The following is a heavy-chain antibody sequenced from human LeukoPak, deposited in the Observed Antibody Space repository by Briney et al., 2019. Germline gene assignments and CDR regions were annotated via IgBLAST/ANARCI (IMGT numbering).Heavy chain of an antibody. V-gene: IGHV3-23*01. Sequence: GGSVRLSCGASAFTFSNHAMTWVRQAPGKGLEWVSPVSGCGGSTYYADSVKGRFTISRDNSKNTLYLQMNSLRVEDTAVYYCARDRGTYYPLDYWGQGTLVTVSS. J-gene: IGHJ4*02. D-gene: IGHD1-26*01. CDR2: VSGCGGST. CDR3: ARDRGTYYPLDY. CDR1: AFTFSNHA.